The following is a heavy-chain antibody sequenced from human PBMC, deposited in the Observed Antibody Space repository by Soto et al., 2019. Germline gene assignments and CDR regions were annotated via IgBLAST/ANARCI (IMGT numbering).Heavy chain of an antibody. CDR3: AKRAFYGSGIPNYYGMDV. CDR2: ISGTGGGT. Sequence: EVHLLESGGGLVQPGGSLRLSCAASGFTFSHYAMTWVRQAPGKGLEWVSVISGTGGGTNNADSAKGRFTTSRDNSKNTLYLQMNSLRAEDTAVYYCAKRAFYGSGIPNYYGMDVWGQGTAVTVSS. CDR1: GFTFSHYA. V-gene: IGHV3-23*01. J-gene: IGHJ6*02. D-gene: IGHD3-10*01.